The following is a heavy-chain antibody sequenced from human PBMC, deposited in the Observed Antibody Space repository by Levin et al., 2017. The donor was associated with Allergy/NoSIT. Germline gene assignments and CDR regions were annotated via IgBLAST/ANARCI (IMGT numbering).Heavy chain of an antibody. CDR2: IIPIFGTA. J-gene: IGHJ3*02. D-gene: IGHD5-12*01. V-gene: IGHV1-69*13. CDR1: GGTFSSYA. CDR3: AREWGVATRDAFDI. Sequence: SVKVSCKASGGTFSSYAISWVRQAPGQGLEWMGGIIPIFGTANYAQKFQGRVTITADESTSTAYMELSSLRSEDTAVYYCAREWGVATRDAFDIWGQGTMVTVSS.